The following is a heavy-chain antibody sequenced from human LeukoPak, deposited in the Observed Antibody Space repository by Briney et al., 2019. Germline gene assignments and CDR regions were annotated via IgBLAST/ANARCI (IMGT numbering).Heavy chain of an antibody. CDR3: ARRGLVGWFDP. V-gene: IGHV4-39*01. CDR2: IYYSGST. CDR1: GGSISSSSYY. Sequence: SETLSLTCTVSGGSISSSSYYWGWIRQPPGKGLEWIGSIYYSGSTYYNPSLKSRVTISVDTSKNQFSLKLSSVTAAGTAVYYCARRGLVGWFDPWGQGTLVTVSS. D-gene: IGHD3-16*01. J-gene: IGHJ5*02.